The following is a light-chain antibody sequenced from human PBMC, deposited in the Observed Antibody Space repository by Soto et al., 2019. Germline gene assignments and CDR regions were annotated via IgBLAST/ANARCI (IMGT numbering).Light chain of an antibody. J-gene: IGKJ3*01. CDR1: QGINRH. V-gene: IGKV1-9*01. CDR3: QQLNTYPWFT. Sequence: DIQLTQSPSFLSASVGDRVTITCRASQGINRHLAWYQQKPGKAPNLLIYTASTLQSGVPSRFSGSGSGTECTLTISSLQPEDFATYYCQQLNTYPWFTFGPGTKVDIK. CDR2: TAS.